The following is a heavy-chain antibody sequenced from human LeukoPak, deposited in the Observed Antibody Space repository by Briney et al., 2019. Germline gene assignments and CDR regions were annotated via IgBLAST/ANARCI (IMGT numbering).Heavy chain of an antibody. CDR1: GGSISSSSYY. V-gene: IGHV4-39*07. CDR3: ARDRYYYDSSGYSNWFDP. CDR2: IYYSGST. J-gene: IGHJ5*02. D-gene: IGHD3-22*01. Sequence: PSETLSLTCTVSGGSISSSSYYWGWIRQPPGKGLEWIGSIYYSGSTYYNPSLKSRVTISVDTSKNQFSLKLSSVTAADTAVYYRARDRYYYDSSGYSNWFDPWGQGTLVTVSS.